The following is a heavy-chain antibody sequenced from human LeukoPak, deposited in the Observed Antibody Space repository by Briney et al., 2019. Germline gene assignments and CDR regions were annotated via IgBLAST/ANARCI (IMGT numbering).Heavy chain of an antibody. V-gene: IGHV1-2*02. J-gene: IGHJ4*02. CDR2: INPNSGDT. CDR3: ARDPRPNIATAGSDS. CDR1: GYTFTSYY. Sequence: ASVKVSCKASGYTFTSYYMHWVRQAPGQGLEWMGIINPNSGDTRFAQKFQGRVTMTRDTSISTAYMELNRLTSDDTAVYYCARDPRPNIATAGSDSWGQGTLVTVSS. D-gene: IGHD6-13*01.